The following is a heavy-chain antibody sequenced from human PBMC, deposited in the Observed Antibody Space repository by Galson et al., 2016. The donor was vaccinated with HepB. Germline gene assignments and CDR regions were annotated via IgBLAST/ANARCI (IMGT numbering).Heavy chain of an antibody. CDR2: VSGSGAHT. CDR1: GFTFNNYA. D-gene: IGHD4-23*01. Sequence: SLRLSCAGSGFTFNNYAMSWVRQAPGKGLEWVSSVSGSGAHTYYVDSVKGRFTASRDNSDNTFYLQMDRLTPEDTAHYYCAKGHTAVARSGDVWGQGTTVIVSS. V-gene: IGHV3-23*01. CDR3: AKGHTAVARSGDV. J-gene: IGHJ6*02.